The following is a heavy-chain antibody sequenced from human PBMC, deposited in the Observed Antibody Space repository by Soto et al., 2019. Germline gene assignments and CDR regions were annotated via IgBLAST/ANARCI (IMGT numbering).Heavy chain of an antibody. CDR1: GFTFNSYA. V-gene: IGHV3-23*01. CDR2: ISGIGGTT. D-gene: IGHD6-19*01. Sequence: EVQLLESGGGLVQPGGSLRLSCAASGFTFNSYAMSWVRQAPGEGLEWVSTISGIGGTTYYADSVKGRFTISRDNSKNTLYLQMNSLRAEDTAVYYCAREYSSAWKTFDYWGQGTLVTVSS. J-gene: IGHJ4*02. CDR3: AREYSSAWKTFDY.